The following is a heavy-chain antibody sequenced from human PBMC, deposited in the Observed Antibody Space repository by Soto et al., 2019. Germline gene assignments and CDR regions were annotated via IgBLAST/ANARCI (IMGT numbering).Heavy chain of an antibody. CDR1: GGSISSYY. V-gene: IGHV4-59*01. J-gene: IGHJ4*02. Sequence: QVQLQESGPGLVKPSETLSLTCTVSGGSISSYYWSWIRQPPGKGLEWIGYIYYSGSTNYNPSLKSRVTISVDTSKNQFSLKLSSVTAGDTAVYYCAIRYGEPYYFDYWGQGTLVTVSS. CDR3: AIRYGEPYYFDY. D-gene: IGHD4-17*01. CDR2: IYYSGST.